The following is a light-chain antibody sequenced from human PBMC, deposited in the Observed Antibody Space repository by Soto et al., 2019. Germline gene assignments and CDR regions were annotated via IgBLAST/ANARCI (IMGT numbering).Light chain of an antibody. J-gene: IGKJ2*01. CDR3: HQYGSSPYT. Sequence: EIVLSQSPGTLSLSPGERATLFCRAGQSVSSNYLAWYQRKPGQAPRLLIYAASGRATGIPDRFSGSGSGTDFALTISRLEPEDFAVYYCHQYGSSPYTFGQGTKLEIK. CDR2: AAS. CDR1: QSVSSNY. V-gene: IGKV3-20*01.